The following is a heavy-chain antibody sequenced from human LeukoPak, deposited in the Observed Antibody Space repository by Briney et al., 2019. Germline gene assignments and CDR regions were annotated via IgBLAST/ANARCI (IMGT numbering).Heavy chain of an antibody. D-gene: IGHD1-26*01. J-gene: IGHJ3*02. CDR2: ISGSGGTT. V-gene: IGHV3-23*01. CDR3: ANRVVGATIGAFDT. CDR1: GFTFSSYA. Sequence: PGGSLRLSCAASGFTFSSYAMSWVRQAPGKGLEWVSGISGSGGTTYYADSVKGRFTISRDNSKNTLYLQMSSLRAEDTAVYYCANRVVGATIGAFDTWGQGTMVTVSS.